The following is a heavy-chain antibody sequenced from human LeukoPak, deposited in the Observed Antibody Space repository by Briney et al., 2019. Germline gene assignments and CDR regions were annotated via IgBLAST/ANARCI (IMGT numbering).Heavy chain of an antibody. CDR3: VRGFDAYLGFDI. CDR1: GFTFGDYA. Sequence: GGSLRLSCTASGFTFGDYAMSWVRQAPGKGLEWVGFIRSKAYGGTTEYAASVKGRFTISRDDSKSIAYLQMNSLKTEDTAVYYCVRGFDAYLGFDIWGQGTVVTVSS. CDR2: IRSKAYGGTT. J-gene: IGHJ3*02. V-gene: IGHV3-49*04. D-gene: IGHD3-16*01.